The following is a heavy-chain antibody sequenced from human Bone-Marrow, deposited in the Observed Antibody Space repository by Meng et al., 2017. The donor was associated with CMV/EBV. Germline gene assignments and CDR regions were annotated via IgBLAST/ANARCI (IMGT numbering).Heavy chain of an antibody. CDR3: ARDRESSSWYRGAFDI. CDR1: GGTFSSYA. J-gene: IGHJ3*02. CDR2: IIPIFGTA. Sequence: SVKVCCKAPGGTFSSYAISWVRQAPGQGLEWMGGIIPIFGTANYAQKFEGRVTITTDESTSTAYIELSSLRSEDTAVYYCARDRESSSWYRGAFDIWGQGTMVTVSS. D-gene: IGHD6-13*01. V-gene: IGHV1-69*05.